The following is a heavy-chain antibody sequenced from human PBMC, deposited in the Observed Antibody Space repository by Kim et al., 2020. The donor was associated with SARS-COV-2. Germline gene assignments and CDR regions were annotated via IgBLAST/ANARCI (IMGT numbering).Heavy chain of an antibody. J-gene: IGHJ1*01. CDR3: ATTYYYDSSGSEYFQH. CDR1: GYSFTSYW. CDR2: IYPGDSDT. V-gene: IGHV5-51*01. Sequence: GESLKISCKGSGYSFTSYWIGWVRQMPGKGLEWMGIIYPGDSDTRYSPSFQGQFTISADKSISTAYLQWSSLKASDTAMYYCATTYYYDSSGSEYFQHCGQGTLVTVSS. D-gene: IGHD3-22*01.